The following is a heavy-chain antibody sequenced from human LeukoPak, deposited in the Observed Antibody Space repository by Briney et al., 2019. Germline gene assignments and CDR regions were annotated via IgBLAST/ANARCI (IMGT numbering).Heavy chain of an antibody. CDR1: GYSFTTQW. V-gene: IGHV5-51*01. D-gene: IGHD5-24*01. J-gene: IGHJ4*02. CDR2: IYSGDSDT. Sequence: GESLKISCKGSGYSFTTQWIGWVRQMSGKGLEWMGSIYSGDSDTRYSPSFQGQVIISVDKSISTAYLQWSSLKASDTAMYFCATLGDGYNWFDYWGQGTLVTVSS. CDR3: ATLGDGYNWFDY.